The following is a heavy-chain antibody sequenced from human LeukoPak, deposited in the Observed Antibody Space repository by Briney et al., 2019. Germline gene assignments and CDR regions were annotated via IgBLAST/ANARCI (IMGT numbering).Heavy chain of an antibody. CDR2: IYHSGST. CDR3: ARLAARRRIDY. D-gene: IGHD6-6*01. Sequence: SETLSLTCTVSGYSISSGYYWGWIRQPPGKGLEWIGSIYHSGSTYYNPSLKSRVTISVDTSKNQFSLKLSSVTAADTAVYYCARLAARRRIDYWGQGTLVTVSS. J-gene: IGHJ4*02. V-gene: IGHV4-38-2*02. CDR1: GYSISSGYY.